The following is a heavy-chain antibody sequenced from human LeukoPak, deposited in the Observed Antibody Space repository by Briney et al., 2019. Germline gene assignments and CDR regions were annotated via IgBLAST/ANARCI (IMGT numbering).Heavy chain of an antibody. Sequence: GGSLRLSCAASGFTFSSYWMSWVRQAPGKGLEWVANIKQDGSEKYYVDSVKGRFTISRDNAKNSLYLQMNSLRAEDTAVYYCARDPAPYSSSWFFDYWGQGALVTVSS. J-gene: IGHJ4*02. V-gene: IGHV3-7*01. CDR2: IKQDGSEK. D-gene: IGHD6-13*01. CDR1: GFTFSSYW. CDR3: ARDPAPYSSSWFFDY.